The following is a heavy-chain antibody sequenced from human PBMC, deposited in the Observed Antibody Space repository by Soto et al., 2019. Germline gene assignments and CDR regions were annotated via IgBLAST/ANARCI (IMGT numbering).Heavy chain of an antibody. D-gene: IGHD6-19*01. V-gene: IGHV3-23*01. CDR1: GFTFSSYA. CDR3: ASRSSGWYFDY. Sequence: GGSLRLSCAASGFTFSSYAMNWVRQAPGKGLEWVSVISGSGDSTYYADSVKGRFTISRDNSKNTLYLQMNSLRAEDTAVYYCASRSSGWYFDYWGRGTLVTVSS. CDR2: ISGSGDST. J-gene: IGHJ4*02.